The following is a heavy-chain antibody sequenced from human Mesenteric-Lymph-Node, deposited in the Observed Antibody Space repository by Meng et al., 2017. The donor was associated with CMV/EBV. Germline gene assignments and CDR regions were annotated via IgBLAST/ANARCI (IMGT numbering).Heavy chain of an antibody. J-gene: IGHJ3*02. D-gene: IGHD6-19*01. CDR2: ISYDGSNK. CDR3: ARGSVKRAGAFDI. Sequence: GESLKISCAASGFTFSSYTMHWVRQAPGKGLEWVAVISYDGSNKYYADSVKGRFTISRDNSKNTLYLLMNSLRAEDTAVYYCARGSVKRAGAFDIWGQGTMVTVSS. CDR1: GFTFSSYT. V-gene: IGHV3-30*04.